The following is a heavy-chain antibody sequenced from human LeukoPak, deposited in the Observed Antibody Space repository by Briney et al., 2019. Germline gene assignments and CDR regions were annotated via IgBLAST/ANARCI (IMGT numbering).Heavy chain of an antibody. CDR2: INHSGST. Sequence: SETLSLTCAVYGGSFSGYYWSWIRQPPGKGLEWIGEINHSGSTNYNPSLKSRVTISVDTSKNQFSLKLSSVTAADTAVYYCARDVHSYGYYYYGMDVWGQGTTVTVSS. J-gene: IGHJ6*02. CDR1: GGSFSGYY. CDR3: ARDVHSYGYYYYGMDV. D-gene: IGHD5-18*01. V-gene: IGHV4-34*01.